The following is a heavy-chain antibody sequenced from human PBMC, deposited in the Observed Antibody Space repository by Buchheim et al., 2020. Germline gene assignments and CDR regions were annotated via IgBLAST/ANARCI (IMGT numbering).Heavy chain of an antibody. J-gene: IGHJ6*02. V-gene: IGHV3-23*01. CDR2: ISGSGGST. Sequence: EVQLLESGGGLVQPGGSLRLSCAASGFTFSSYAMSWVRQAPGKGLEWVSAISGSGGSTYYAASVKGRFTISRDNSKNTLYLQMNSLRAEDTAVYYCAKDFLPTQYSSSWFGDYYYYGMDVWGQGTT. D-gene: IGHD6-13*01. CDR3: AKDFLPTQYSSSWFGDYYYYGMDV. CDR1: GFTFSSYA.